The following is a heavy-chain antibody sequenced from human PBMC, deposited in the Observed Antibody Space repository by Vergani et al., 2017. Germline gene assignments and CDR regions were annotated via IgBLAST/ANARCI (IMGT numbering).Heavy chain of an antibody. J-gene: IGHJ3*02. Sequence: EVQLVESGGGLVQPGGSLRLSCAASGFTFSSYAMSWVRQGPGKGLEWVSAISGSGGRTYYADSVTGRFTSSRDNSKNTLYLQMNSLRADATAVYSWAKWSSMIEVVDYAFDIWGQGTMVTVSS. CDR2: ISGSGGRT. V-gene: IGHV3-23*04. CDR3: AKWSSMIEVVDYAFDI. D-gene: IGHD3-22*01. CDR1: GFTFSSYA.